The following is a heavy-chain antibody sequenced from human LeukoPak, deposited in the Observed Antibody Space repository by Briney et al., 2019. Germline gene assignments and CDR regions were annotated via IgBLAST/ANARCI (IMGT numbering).Heavy chain of an antibody. D-gene: IGHD3-10*01. Sequence: PGGSLRLSCAASGFTFSSYSMNWVRQAPGKGLEWVSSISSSSSYIYYADSVKGRFTISRDNAKNSLYLQMNSLRAEDTAIYYCAKTYYSGSGSFPGAFDIWGQGTMVTVSS. V-gene: IGHV3-21*04. CDR1: GFTFSSYS. J-gene: IGHJ3*02. CDR3: AKTYYSGSGSFPGAFDI. CDR2: ISSSSSYI.